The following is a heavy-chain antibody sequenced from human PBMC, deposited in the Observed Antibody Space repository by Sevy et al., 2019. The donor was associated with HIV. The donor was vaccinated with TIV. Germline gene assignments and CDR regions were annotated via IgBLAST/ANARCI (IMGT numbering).Heavy chain of an antibody. D-gene: IGHD3-16*01. J-gene: IGHJ4*02. CDR3: TRPFGGDYVGY. CDR2: IRGKAYSYAT. V-gene: IGHV3-73*01. CDR1: GFTFSDSA. Sequence: GGSLRLSCAASGFTFSDSAMNWVRQASGKGLEWVGRIRGKAYSYATAYGASVKCRFTISRDDSKNTTYLQMNSLKTEDTAVYYCTRPFGGDYVGYWGQGTLVTVSS.